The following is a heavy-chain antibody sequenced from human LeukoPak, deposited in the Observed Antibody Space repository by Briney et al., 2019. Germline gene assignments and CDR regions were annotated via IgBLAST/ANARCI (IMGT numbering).Heavy chain of an antibody. J-gene: IGHJ4*02. V-gene: IGHV1-2*02. Sequence: ASVKVSCKASGYTFTGYYMHWVRQAPGQGLEWMGWINPNSGGTNYAQKFQGRVTMTRDTSISTAYMELSRLRSDDTAVYYCARDLGDTAMVHRYYFDYWGQGTLVTVSS. D-gene: IGHD5-18*01. CDR3: ARDLGDTAMVHRYYFDY. CDR1: GYTFTGYY. CDR2: INPNSGGT.